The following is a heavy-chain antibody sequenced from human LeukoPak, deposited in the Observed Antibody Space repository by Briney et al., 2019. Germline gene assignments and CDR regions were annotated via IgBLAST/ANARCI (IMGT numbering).Heavy chain of an antibody. D-gene: IGHD2-15*01. V-gene: IGHV4-59*01. J-gene: IGHJ4*02. Sequence: SETLSLTCTVSGGSFSSYYWTWIRQPPGKGLEWIAYIDYSGNTNYSPSLKGRVTISVDTSRNQFSLKLSSVTAADTAVYYCTRDVPRSAGYPDNWGQGTLVTVSS. CDR1: GGSFSSYY. CDR2: IDYSGNT. CDR3: TRDVPRSAGYPDN.